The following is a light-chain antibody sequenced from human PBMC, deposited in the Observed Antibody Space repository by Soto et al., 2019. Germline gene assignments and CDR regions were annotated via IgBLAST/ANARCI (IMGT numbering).Light chain of an antibody. V-gene: IGKV3-20*01. Sequence: EIVLTQSPGTLSLSPVERATLSCRASQSVSSSYIAWYQQKPGQAPRLLIYGASSRATGIPDRFSGSGSWTGFNLTISALEPEDFAVYYCQPYGSSPGTFGQGTKVEIK. CDR1: QSVSSSY. CDR2: GAS. J-gene: IGKJ1*01. CDR3: QPYGSSPGT.